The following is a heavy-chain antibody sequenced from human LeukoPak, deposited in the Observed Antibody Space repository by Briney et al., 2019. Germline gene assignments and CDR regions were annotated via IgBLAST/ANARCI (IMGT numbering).Heavy chain of an antibody. V-gene: IGHV4-59*01. CDR3: ARDLGFSGYDSGY. CDR2: IYYSGST. J-gene: IGHJ4*02. D-gene: IGHD5-12*01. Sequence: SETLSLTCTVSGGSISSYYWSWIRQPPGKGLEWIGYIYYSGSTNYNPSLKSRVTISVGTSKNQFSLKLSSVTAADTAVYYCARDLGFSGYDSGYWGQGTLVTVSS. CDR1: GGSISSYY.